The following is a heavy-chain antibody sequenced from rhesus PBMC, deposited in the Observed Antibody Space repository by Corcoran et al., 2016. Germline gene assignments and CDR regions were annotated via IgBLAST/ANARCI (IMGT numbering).Heavy chain of an antibody. V-gene: IGHV4-173*01. J-gene: IGHJ4*01. CDR3: ARVYCSGIYGSIFDY. CDR2: ISSRVWDT. CDR1: GGSISSNY. Sequence: QLQLQESGPGLVKPSETLSLTCAVSGGSISSNYWRWIRQSPGKGLEWIGRISSRVWDTRSNPSHKSRFTISTDTSKTKFALKLSSVTAADTAVYYCARVYCSGIYGSIFDYWGQGVLVTVSS. D-gene: IGHD2-27*01.